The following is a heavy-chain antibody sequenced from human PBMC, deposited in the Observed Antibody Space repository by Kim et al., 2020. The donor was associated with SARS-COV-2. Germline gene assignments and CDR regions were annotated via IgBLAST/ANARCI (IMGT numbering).Heavy chain of an antibody. CDR1: GYTFTSYG. J-gene: IGHJ4*02. D-gene: IGHD4-4*01. Sequence: ASVKVSCKASGYTFTSYGISWVRQAPGQGLEWMGWISAYNGNTNYAQKLQGRVTMTTDTSTSTAYMELSSLRSDDTAVYYCARPHYCSYPYIKYYFDYWGRGTLVTLSS. CDR2: ISAYNGNT. CDR3: ARPHYCSYPYIKYYFDY. V-gene: IGHV1-18*01.